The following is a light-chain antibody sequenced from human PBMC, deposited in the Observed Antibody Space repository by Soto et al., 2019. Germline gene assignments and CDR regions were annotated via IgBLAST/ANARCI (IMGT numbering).Light chain of an antibody. V-gene: IGKV3-20*01. Sequence: EIVLTQSPGTLSLSPGEGATLSCRASQSVTSSYLAWYQQKPGQAPRLLIYGASSRAIDIPHRFSGSGSGTDCTLTINRLEPEDFAVYYCQQYGSSPRTFGQGTKVEIK. CDR2: GAS. CDR3: QQYGSSPRT. J-gene: IGKJ1*01. CDR1: QSVTSSY.